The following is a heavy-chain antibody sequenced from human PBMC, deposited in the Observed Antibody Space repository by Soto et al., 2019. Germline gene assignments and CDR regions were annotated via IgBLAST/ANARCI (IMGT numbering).Heavy chain of an antibody. CDR3: ARTVARDYYHKGVDV. D-gene: IGHD6-19*01. J-gene: IGHJ6*02. Sequence: QVQLQQSGPGLVKPSQTLSLTCVISGDSVSSNSAAWNWIRQSPSRGLEWLGRTYYRSQWYNDYAVSVKGRIIINPDTSKNQFSLQLSSVTPEDTAVYYCARTVARDYYHKGVDVWGQGTTVTVSS. V-gene: IGHV6-1*01. CDR2: TYYRSQWYN. CDR1: GDSVSSNSAA.